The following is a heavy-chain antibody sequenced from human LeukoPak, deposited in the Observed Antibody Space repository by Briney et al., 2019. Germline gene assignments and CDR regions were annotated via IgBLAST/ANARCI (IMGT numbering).Heavy chain of an antibody. CDR3: AREDSPYYYDSSDYPFDY. CDR2: ISAYNGNT. V-gene: IGHV1-18*01. D-gene: IGHD3-22*01. Sequence: ASVKLSCKASGYTFTSYGISWVRQAPGQGLEWMGWISAYNGNTNYAQKFQGRVTMTTDTSTSTAYMELRSLRSDDTAVYYCAREDSPYYYDSSDYPFDYWGQGTLVTVSS. CDR1: GYTFTSYG. J-gene: IGHJ4*02.